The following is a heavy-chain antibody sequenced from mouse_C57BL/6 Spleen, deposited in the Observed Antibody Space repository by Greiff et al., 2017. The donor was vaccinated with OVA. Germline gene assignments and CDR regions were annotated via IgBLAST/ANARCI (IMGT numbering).Heavy chain of an antibody. J-gene: IGHJ4*01. CDR3: ARSTLYGSRGIYAMDY. V-gene: IGHV1-77*01. CDR1: GYTFTDYY. D-gene: IGHD1-1*01. CDR2: IGPGSGST. Sequence: QVQLQQSGAELVKPGASVKISCKASGYTFTDYYINWVKQRPGQGLEWIGKIGPGSGSTYYNEKFKGKATLTADKSSSTAYMQLSSLTSEDSAVYFGARSTLYGSRGIYAMDYWGQGTSVTVSS.